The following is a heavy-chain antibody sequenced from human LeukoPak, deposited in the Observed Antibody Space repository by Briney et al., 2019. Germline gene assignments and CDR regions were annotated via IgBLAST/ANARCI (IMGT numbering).Heavy chain of an antibody. J-gene: IGHJ4*02. CDR3: ASAMGQRLREPFDY. CDR1: GGSFSGYY. D-gene: IGHD6-25*01. V-gene: IGHV4-34*01. Sequence: PSETLSLTCAVYGGSFSGYYWSWIRQPPGKGLEWIGEIYHSGGPNYNPSLKSRVTISVDTSKKQFSLKLRSVTAADTAVYYCASAMGQRLREPFDYWGQGTLVTVSS. CDR2: IYHSGGP.